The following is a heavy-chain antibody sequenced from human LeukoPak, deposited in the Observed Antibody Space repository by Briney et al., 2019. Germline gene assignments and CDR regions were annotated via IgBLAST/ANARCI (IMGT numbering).Heavy chain of an antibody. V-gene: IGHV3-48*01. Sequence: PGGSLRLSCAASGFTVRDSYMSWVRQAPGKGLEWVSYISSRSGTIYYADSVRGRFTISRDNAKNSLYLQMNSLRGEDTAVYYCTKAGGKAQTPFDPWGQGTLVTVFS. D-gene: IGHD2-15*01. CDR1: GFTVRDSY. CDR2: ISSRSGTI. J-gene: IGHJ5*02. CDR3: TKAGGKAQTPFDP.